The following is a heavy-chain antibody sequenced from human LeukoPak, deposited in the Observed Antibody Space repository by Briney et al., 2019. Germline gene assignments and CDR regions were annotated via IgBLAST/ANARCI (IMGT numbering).Heavy chain of an antibody. J-gene: IGHJ4*02. Sequence: ALVKVSCKASGYTFTSYDINWVRQATGQGLEWMGWMNPNSGNTGYAQKFQGRVTMTRNTSISTAYMELSSLRSEDTAVYYCARGRSSSWYGNYWGQRTLVTVSS. V-gene: IGHV1-8*01. D-gene: IGHD6-13*01. CDR2: MNPNSGNT. CDR3: ARGRSSSWYGNY. CDR1: GYTFTSYD.